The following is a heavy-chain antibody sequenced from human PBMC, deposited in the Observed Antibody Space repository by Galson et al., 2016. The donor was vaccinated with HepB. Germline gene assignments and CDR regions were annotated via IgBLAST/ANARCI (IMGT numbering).Heavy chain of an antibody. CDR2: MDPKSGNT. D-gene: IGHD2-15*01. V-gene: IGHV1-8*01. CDR1: GYPFTNYD. CDR3: ANSRIAAFVND. J-gene: IGHJ4*02. Sequence: SVKVSCKASGYPFTNYDINWVRQATGQGLEWMGWMDPKSGNTGYAQKFQGRLTMTRNTSISTAYMELSSLRSEDTAVYYCANSRIAAFVNDWGQGTLVTVSS.